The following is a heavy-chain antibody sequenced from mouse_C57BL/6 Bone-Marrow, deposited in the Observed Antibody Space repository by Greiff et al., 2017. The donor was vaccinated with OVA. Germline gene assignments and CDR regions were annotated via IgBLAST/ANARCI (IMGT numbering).Heavy chain of an antibody. CDR2: INPGSGGT. CDR3: ARWLLRMDY. J-gene: IGHJ4*01. CDR1: GYAFTNYL. Sequence: QVHVKQSGAELVRPGTSVKVSCKASGYAFTNYLIEWVKQRPGQGLEWIGVINPGSGGTNYNEKFKGKATLTADISSSTAYMQLSSLTSEDSAVYFCARWLLRMDYWGQGTSVTVSS. D-gene: IGHD2-3*01. V-gene: IGHV1-54*01.